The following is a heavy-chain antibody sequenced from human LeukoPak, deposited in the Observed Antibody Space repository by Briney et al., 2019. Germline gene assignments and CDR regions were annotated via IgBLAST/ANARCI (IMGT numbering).Heavy chain of an antibody. D-gene: IGHD6-13*01. CDR2: IYYSGST. J-gene: IGHJ2*01. V-gene: IGHV4-39*07. CDR3: ASGSDSSSWYGSSWYFDL. CDR1: GGSISSSSYY. Sequence: SETLSLTCTVSGGSISSSSYYWGWIRQPPGRGLEWMGSIYYSGSTYYNPSLKSRVTISVDTSKDQFSLKLSSVTAADTAVYYCASGSDSSSWYGSSWYFDLWGRGTLVTVSS.